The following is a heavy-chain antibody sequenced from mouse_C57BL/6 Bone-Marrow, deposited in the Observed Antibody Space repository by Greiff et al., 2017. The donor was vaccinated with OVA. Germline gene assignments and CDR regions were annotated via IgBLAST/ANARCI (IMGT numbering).Heavy chain of an antibody. J-gene: IGHJ1*03. CDR3: TSITTVVSKGFRYFDV. Sequence: VQLKQSGAELVRPGASVKLSCTASGFNIKDDYMHWVKQRPEQGLEWIGWIDPENGDTEYASKFQGKATITADTSSNTAYLQLSSLTSEDTAVYYCTSITTVVSKGFRYFDVWGTGTAVTVSS. CDR2: IDPENGDT. CDR1: GFNIKDDY. V-gene: IGHV14-4*01. D-gene: IGHD1-1*01.